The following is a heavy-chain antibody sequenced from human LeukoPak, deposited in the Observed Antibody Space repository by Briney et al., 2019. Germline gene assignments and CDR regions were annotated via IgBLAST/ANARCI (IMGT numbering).Heavy chain of an antibody. J-gene: IGHJ4*02. V-gene: IGHV3-30-3*01. CDR3: ARGGQGYNPHDY. CDR2: ISYDGSNK. CDR1: GFTFSSYA. Sequence: GGSLRLSCAASGFTFSSYAMHWVRQAPGKGLEWVAVISYDGSNKYYADSVKGRFTISRDNSNNTLYLQMNSLRAEDTAVYYCARGGQGYNPHDYWGQGTLVTVSS. D-gene: IGHD5-24*01.